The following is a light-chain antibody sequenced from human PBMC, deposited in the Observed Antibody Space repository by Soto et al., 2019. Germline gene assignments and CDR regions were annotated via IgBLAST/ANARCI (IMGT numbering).Light chain of an antibody. V-gene: IGKV1-8*01. CDR3: QQYNTYST. CDR1: QGISSF. Sequence: AIRMTQSPSSLSASTRDRVTITCRASQGISSFLAWYQQKPGKAPKVLIYATSTLQSGVPSRFGGSGSGTDFTLTISSLQPDDFATDYCQQYNTYSTFGQGTRLEIK. J-gene: IGKJ5*01. CDR2: ATS.